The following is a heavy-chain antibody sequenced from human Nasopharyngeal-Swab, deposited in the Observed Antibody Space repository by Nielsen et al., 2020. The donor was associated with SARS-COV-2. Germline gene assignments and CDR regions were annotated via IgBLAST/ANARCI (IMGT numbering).Heavy chain of an antibody. J-gene: IGHJ4*02. CDR1: GYTFTSYY. CDR2: TNPSGGST. Sequence: ASVKVSCKASGYTFTSYYMHWVRQAPGQGLEWMGITNPSGGSTSNAQKFQGRATMTRDTSTSTVYRELSSLRSEDTAVYYCAREKLRFLPPLFYWGQGTLVTVSS. D-gene: IGHD3-3*01. V-gene: IGHV1-46*01. CDR3: AREKLRFLPPLFY.